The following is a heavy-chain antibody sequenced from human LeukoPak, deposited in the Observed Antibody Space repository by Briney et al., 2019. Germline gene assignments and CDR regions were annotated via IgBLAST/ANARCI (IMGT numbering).Heavy chain of an antibody. CDR1: GYTFTSYY. CDR2: INPNSGGT. V-gene: IGHV1-2*02. CDR3: ARAARYCTNGVCYSDAFDI. D-gene: IGHD2-8*01. J-gene: IGHJ3*02. Sequence: ASVKVSCKASGYTFTSYYMHWVRQAPGQGLEWMGWINPNSGGTNYAQKFQGRVTMTRDTSISTAYMELIRLRSDDTAVYYCARAARYCTNGVCYSDAFDIWGQGTMVTVSS.